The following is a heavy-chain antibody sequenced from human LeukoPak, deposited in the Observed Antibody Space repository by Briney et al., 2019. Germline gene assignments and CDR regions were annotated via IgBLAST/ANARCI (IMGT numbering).Heavy chain of an antibody. V-gene: IGHV4-4*07. CDR1: SGSINNYY. Sequence: PSETLSLTCTVSSGSINNYYWSWIRQLAGKGLEWIGRIYTRGSTNYNPSLKSRVTMSVDTSKNQFSLKLSSVTAADTAVYYCARGRYCSADICSGGDAFDIWGQGTMVSVSS. D-gene: IGHD2-15*01. CDR2: IYTRGST. J-gene: IGHJ3*02. CDR3: ARGRYCSADICSGGDAFDI.